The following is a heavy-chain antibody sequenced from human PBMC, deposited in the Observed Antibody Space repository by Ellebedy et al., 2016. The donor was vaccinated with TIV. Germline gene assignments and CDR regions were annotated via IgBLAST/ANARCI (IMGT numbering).Heavy chain of an antibody. CDR3: AKTQYGGYVGSFDY. D-gene: IGHD5-12*01. CDR2: INTGSSII. V-gene: IGHV3-48*01. J-gene: IGHJ4*02. CDR1: GFTVTPYT. Sequence: GESLKISXAASGFTVTPYTMHWVRQAPGKGLEWLSYINTGSSIIYYADSVKGRFSISRDNVKNSVYLQMSSLRSEDTAVYYCAKTQYGGYVGSFDYWGQGTLVTVSS.